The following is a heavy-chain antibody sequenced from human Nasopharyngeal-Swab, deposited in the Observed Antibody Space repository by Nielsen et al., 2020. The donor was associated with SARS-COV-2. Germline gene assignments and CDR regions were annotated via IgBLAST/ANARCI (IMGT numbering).Heavy chain of an antibody. CDR3: ARDRGFDGYYYMDV. V-gene: IGHV3-23*01. CDR1: GFTFSRYA. J-gene: IGHJ6*03. D-gene: IGHD3-10*01. Sequence: GGSLRLSCAASGFTFSRYAMAWVRQAPGKGLEWVSSIIGSGDNKEYADSVKGRCTISRDNSKNTLYLQMNSLRAEDTAVYYCARDRGFDGYYYMDVWGKGTTVTVSS. CDR2: IIGSGDNK.